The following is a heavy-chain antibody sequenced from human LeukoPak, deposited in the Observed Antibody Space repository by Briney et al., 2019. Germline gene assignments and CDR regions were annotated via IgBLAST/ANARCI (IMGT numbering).Heavy chain of an antibody. Sequence: ASVTVSCTASGYTFTSYGISWVRQAPGQGLEWMGWISAYNGNTNYAQKLQGRVTMTTDTSTSTAYMELRSLRSDDTAVYYCARDLPEEVGDAFDIWGQGTMVTVSS. CDR2: ISAYNGNT. V-gene: IGHV1-18*01. D-gene: IGHD3-10*01. CDR3: ARDLPEEVGDAFDI. J-gene: IGHJ3*02. CDR1: GYTFTSYG.